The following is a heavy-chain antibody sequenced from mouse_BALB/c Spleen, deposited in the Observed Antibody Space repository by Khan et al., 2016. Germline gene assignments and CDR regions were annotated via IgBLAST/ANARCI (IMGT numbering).Heavy chain of an antibody. Sequence: EVQLQESGPGLVKPSQSLSLTCTVTGYSITSGYGWNWIRRFPGNKLEWMVYISYSGSTNYNPSLKSRISITRDTSKNQFFLQLNSVTTEDTATXYCARTARIKYWGQGTTLTVSS. V-gene: IGHV3-2*02. D-gene: IGHD1-2*01. CDR2: ISYSGST. CDR3: ARTARIKY. J-gene: IGHJ2*01. CDR1: GYSITSGYG.